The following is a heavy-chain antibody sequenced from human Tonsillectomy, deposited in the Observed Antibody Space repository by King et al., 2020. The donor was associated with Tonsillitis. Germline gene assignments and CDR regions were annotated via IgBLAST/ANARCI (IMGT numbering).Heavy chain of an antibody. V-gene: IGHV4-59*01. Sequence: VQLQESGPGLVKPSETLSLTCTVSGGSISSYYWSWIRQPPGKGLEWIGYIYDSGSTNYNPSLKSRGTISVDTSKNQLSLKLSFVTAADTAVYYCARGSNIAAAGTGYYFDYWGQGTLVTVSS. J-gene: IGHJ4*02. D-gene: IGHD6-13*01. CDR3: ARGSNIAAAGTGYYFDY. CDR2: IYDSGST. CDR1: GGSISSYY.